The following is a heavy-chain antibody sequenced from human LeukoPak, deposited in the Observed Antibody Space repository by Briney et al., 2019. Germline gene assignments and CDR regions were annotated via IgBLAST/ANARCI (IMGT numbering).Heavy chain of an antibody. CDR3: ARRGDFWSGYTYFDD. Sequence: GGSLRLSCAASGFTFSSYSMNWVRQAPGKGLEWVSSISSSSSYIYYTDSVKGRFTISRDNAKNSLYLQMNSLRAEDTAVYYCARRGDFWSGYTYFDDRGQGTLVTVSS. V-gene: IGHV3-21*01. CDR2: ISSSSSYI. CDR1: GFTFSSYS. D-gene: IGHD3-3*01. J-gene: IGHJ4*02.